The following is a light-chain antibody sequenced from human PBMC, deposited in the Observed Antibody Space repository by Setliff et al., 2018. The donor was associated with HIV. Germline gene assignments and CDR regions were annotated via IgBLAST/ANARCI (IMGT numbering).Light chain of an antibody. CDR1: SSDVGGYNY. Sequence: QSALTQPASVSGSPGQSITISCTGTSSDVGGYNYVSWYQQHPGKAPKLMIYDVTKRPSGVSNRFSGSKSGNTASLTISGLQAEDGADYYCCSYAGSSTPYVFGTGTKVTVL. CDR3: CSYAGSSTPYV. V-gene: IGLV2-23*02. CDR2: DVT. J-gene: IGLJ1*01.